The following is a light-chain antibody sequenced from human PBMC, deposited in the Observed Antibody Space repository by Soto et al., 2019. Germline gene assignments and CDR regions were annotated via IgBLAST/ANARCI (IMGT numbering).Light chain of an antibody. Sequence: EVVMTQSPATLSVSPGERATLSCSASQSVSSNLAWYQQKPGQAPRLLIYGASTRATGIPARFSGSASGTEFTLTISSLQSEDFAVYYCQQYNNWRFTFGPGTKVDIK. V-gene: IGKV3-15*01. CDR3: QQYNNWRFT. J-gene: IGKJ3*01. CDR2: GAS. CDR1: QSVSSN.